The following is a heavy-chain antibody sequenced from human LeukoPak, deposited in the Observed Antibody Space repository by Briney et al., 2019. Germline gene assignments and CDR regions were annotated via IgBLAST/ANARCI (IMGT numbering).Heavy chain of an antibody. Sequence: GGSLGLSCAASEFIFSGYWMNWVRQAPGKGLEWVANIKQDGSEKQYVDSVRGRFTISRDNAKNSLYLQMNSLRVEDTAVYYCARDGFVGAADYWGQGTLVTVSS. CDR3: ARDGFVGAADY. V-gene: IGHV3-7*01. CDR2: IKQDGSEK. D-gene: IGHD6-13*01. J-gene: IGHJ4*02. CDR1: EFIFSGYW.